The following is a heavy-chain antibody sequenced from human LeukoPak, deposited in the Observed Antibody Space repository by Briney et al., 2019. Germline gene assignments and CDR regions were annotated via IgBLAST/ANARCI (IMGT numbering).Heavy chain of an antibody. V-gene: IGHV3-30*02. Sequence: PGGSLRLSCAASGFTFSSYGMHWVRQAPGKGLEWVAFIRYDGSNKYYADSVKGRFTTSRDNSKNTLYLQMNSLRAEDTAVYYCAKVKAAAGFSLDYWGQGTLVTISS. J-gene: IGHJ4*02. CDR2: IRYDGSNK. CDR3: AKVKAAAGFSLDY. CDR1: GFTFSSYG. D-gene: IGHD6-13*01.